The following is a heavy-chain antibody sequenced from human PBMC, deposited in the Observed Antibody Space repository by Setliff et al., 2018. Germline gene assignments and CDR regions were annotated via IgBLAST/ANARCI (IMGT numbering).Heavy chain of an antibody. J-gene: IGHJ4*02. CDR2: VHFGGDT. V-gene: IGHV4-59*08. CDR3: ARHFRSSKVQFLEYLTDYYFDS. D-gene: IGHD3-3*01. CDR1: GGGSINNYY. Sequence: PSETLSLTCTVSGGGSINNYYWSWVRQSPGKGLEWIGFVHFGGDTNYNPSLKSRVTISVDTSNNHFSLKLSSVTAADTAVYYCARHFRSSKVQFLEYLTDYYFDSWGQGTLVTVSS.